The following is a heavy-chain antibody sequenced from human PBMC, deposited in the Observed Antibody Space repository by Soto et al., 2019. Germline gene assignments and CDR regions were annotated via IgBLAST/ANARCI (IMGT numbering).Heavy chain of an antibody. CDR3: ARATYCSSTSCYRYYYYYYMDV. CDR2: INHSGST. CDR1: GGSFSGYY. J-gene: IGHJ6*03. V-gene: IGHV4-34*01. D-gene: IGHD2-2*01. Sequence: SETLSLTCAVYGGSFSGYYWSWIRQPPGKGLGWIGEINHSGSTNYNPSLKSRVTISVDTSKNQFSLKLSSVTAADTAVYYCARATYCSSTSCYRYYYYYYMDVWGKGTTVTVSS.